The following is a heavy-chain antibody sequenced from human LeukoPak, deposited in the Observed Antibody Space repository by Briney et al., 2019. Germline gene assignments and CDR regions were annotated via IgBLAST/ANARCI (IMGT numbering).Heavy chain of an antibody. CDR1: GFTFSDYG. D-gene: IGHD3/OR15-3a*01. CDR3: VKFPDW. V-gene: IGHV3-30*18. Sequence: GGSLRLSCTASGFTFSDYGMHWVRQAPGKGLECVALISYDGNNQYYGDSVKGRFTISRDSSKNTLFLQMNSLRVEDTAVYYCVKFPDWWGQGTLVTVSS. J-gene: IGHJ4*02. CDR2: ISYDGNNQ.